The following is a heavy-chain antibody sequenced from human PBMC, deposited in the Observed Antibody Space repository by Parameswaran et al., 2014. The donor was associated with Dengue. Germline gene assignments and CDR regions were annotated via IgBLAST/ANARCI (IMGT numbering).Heavy chain of an antibody. D-gene: IGHD3-10*01. Sequence: WVRQAPGQGLEWMGWINPKSGGTDYAQRFHGRVTMTRDTSMNTVYVALSRLRSDDTAVYYCARDEGSSPLNYWGQGTLVTVSS. CDR3: ARDEGSSPLNY. CDR2: INPKSGGT. J-gene: IGHJ4*02. V-gene: IGHV1-2*02.